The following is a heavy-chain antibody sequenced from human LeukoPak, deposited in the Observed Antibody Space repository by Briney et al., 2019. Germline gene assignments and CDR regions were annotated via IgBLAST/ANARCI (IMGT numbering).Heavy chain of an antibody. D-gene: IGHD3-3*02. CDR2: IKQDGSQR. V-gene: IGHV3-7*01. CDR3: SKDSPFSGY. J-gene: IGHJ4*02. Sequence: GGSLRLSCAASGFSFSNYWMSWVRQAPGKGLEWVANIKQDGSQRNYVDSVKGRFTISRDNAKNSLYLQMNSLRAEDTAVYYCSKDSPFSGYWGQGTLVTVSS. CDR1: GFSFSNYW.